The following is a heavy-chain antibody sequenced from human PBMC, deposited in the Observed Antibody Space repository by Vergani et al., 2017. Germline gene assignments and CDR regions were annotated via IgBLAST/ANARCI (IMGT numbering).Heavy chain of an antibody. V-gene: IGHV1-69*01. CDR2: IIPIFGTA. D-gene: IGHD3-10*01. CDR3: ARVSAYYGSGSYYNEVYYLDY. J-gene: IGHJ4*02. CDR1: GGTFSSYA. Sequence: QVQLVQSGAEVKKPGSSVKVSCKASGGTFSSYAISWVRQAPGQGLEWMGGIIPIFGTANYAQKFQGRVTITADESTSTAYMELSSLRSEDTAVYYCARVSAYYGSGSYYNEVYYLDYWGQGTLVTVSS.